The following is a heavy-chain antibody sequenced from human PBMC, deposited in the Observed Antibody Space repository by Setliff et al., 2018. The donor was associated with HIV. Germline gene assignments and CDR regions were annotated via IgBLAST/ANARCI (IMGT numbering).Heavy chain of an antibody. V-gene: IGHV1-24*01. Sequence: ASVKVSCKVYGYTLSELSIHWVRQAPGKGLEWMGYFDPQDGETVYAQKFQGRVTLTEDTSTGTAYMELSGLRSEEPAVYYCETEGMGGWLRPMPDYWGQGTLVTVSS. CDR3: ETEGMGGWLRPMPDY. CDR1: GYTLSELS. CDR2: FDPQDGET. D-gene: IGHD5-12*01. J-gene: IGHJ4*02.